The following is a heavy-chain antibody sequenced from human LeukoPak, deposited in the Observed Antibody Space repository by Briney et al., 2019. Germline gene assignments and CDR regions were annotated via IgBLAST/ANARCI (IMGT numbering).Heavy chain of an antibody. J-gene: IGHJ4*02. V-gene: IGHV4-31*03. CDR1: GGSISSGGYY. D-gene: IGHD4-17*01. Sequence: SQTLSLTCTVSGGSISSGGYYWSWIRQHPGKGLEWIGYIYYSGSTYYNPSLKSRVTISVDTSKNQFSLKLSSVTAADTAVYYCARDTAGDYGGTFDCWGQGTLVTVSS. CDR3: ARDTAGDYGGTFDC. CDR2: IYYSGST.